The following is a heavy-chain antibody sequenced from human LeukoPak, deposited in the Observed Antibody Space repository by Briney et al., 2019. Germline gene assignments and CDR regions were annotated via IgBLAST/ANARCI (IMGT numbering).Heavy chain of an antibody. D-gene: IGHD6-13*01. V-gene: IGHV3-30*18. CDR1: GFIFSHYG. J-gene: IGHJ4*02. CDR2: ISYDGSNK. Sequence: TGGSLRLSCAASGFIFSHYGMHWVRQAPGKGLEWVAVISYDGSNKYYADSVKGRFTISRDNSKNTLYLQMNSLRAEDTAVYYCAKDLSGTAAADFDYWGQGTLVTVSS. CDR3: AKDLSGTAAADFDY.